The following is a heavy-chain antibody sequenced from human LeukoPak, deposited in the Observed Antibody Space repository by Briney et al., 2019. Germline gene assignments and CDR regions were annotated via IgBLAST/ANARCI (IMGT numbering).Heavy chain of an antibody. CDR3: ARWPTMGGR. CDR2: NNGGTT. CDR1: GFPVSDNY. D-gene: IGHD3-16*01. J-gene: IGHJ4*02. Sequence: GGSLRLSCAASGFPVSDNYMTWGRQAPGKGLEWVSVNNGGTTKYADSVKGRFIISRDNSRNMLYLQMNSLRVEDTAVYYCARWPTMGGRWGQGTLVTVSS. V-gene: IGHV3-66*01.